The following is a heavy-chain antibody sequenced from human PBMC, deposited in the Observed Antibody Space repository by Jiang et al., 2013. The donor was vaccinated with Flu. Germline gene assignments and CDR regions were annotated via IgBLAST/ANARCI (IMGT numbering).Heavy chain of an antibody. CDR1: GASISRASYY. CDR2: IYRDGTT. D-gene: IGHD3-10*02. V-gene: IGHV4-61*02. J-gene: IGHJ4*02. CDR3: ARDMSIRD. Sequence: GLVKPSQTLSLTCTVAGASISRASYYWSWIRQSAGKGLEWIGRIYRDGTTNYNPSLKSRVAISVDTSKNQFSLNLKPVSAADTAVYFCARDMSIRDWGQGTPVTVSA.